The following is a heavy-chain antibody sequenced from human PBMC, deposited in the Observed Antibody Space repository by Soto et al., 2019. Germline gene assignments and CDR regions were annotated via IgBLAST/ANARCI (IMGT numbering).Heavy chain of an antibody. CDR3: ARHKQWLALGLG. CDR2: IYYSGGT. J-gene: IGHJ4*02. Sequence: PSETLFLTCTVSGDSISSSGFYWGWIRQPPGKGLEWIGSIYYSGGTYYNPSLKSRVTISVDTSKNQFSLKLSSVTAADTAVYYCARHKQWLALGLGWGQGTLVTVSS. CDR1: GDSISSSGFY. V-gene: IGHV4-39*01. D-gene: IGHD6-19*01.